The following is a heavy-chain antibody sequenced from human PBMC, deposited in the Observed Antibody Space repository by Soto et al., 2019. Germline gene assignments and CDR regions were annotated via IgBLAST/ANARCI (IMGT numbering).Heavy chain of an antibody. D-gene: IGHD5-18*01. V-gene: IGHV1-3*01. CDR3: ARTRIQYEYLVPWFDP. J-gene: IGHJ5*02. CDR2: INAGNGNT. Sequence: EASVKVSCKASGYSFTSYAMHWVRQAPGQRLEWMGWINAGNGNTKYSQKFQGRVTITRDTSASTAYMELSSLRSEDTAVYYCARTRIQYEYLVPWFDPWGQGTLVTVSS. CDR1: GYSFTSYA.